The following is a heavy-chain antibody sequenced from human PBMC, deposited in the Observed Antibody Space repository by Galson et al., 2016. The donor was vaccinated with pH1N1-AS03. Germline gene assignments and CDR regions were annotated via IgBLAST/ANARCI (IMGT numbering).Heavy chain of an antibody. CDR3: ARDHGRYSLLN. J-gene: IGHJ4*02. CDR1: GDSVSEGHW. V-gene: IGHV4-4*02. D-gene: IGHD3-9*01. CDR2: IYLRGST. Sequence: LSLTCAVSGDSVSEGHWWTWVRQSPGKGLEWIGYIYLRGSTDYNPSLADRVIISADRSTNDFSLTLSSVTAADTAVYYCARDHGRYSLLNWGQGTLVTVSS.